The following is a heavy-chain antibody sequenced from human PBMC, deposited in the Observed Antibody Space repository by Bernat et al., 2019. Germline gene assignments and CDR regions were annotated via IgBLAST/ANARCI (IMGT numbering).Heavy chain of an antibody. D-gene: IGHD2-15*01. CDR3: ARSKCSGGSCYYYDGMDV. CDR1: GFTFSNYA. J-gene: IGHJ6*02. Sequence: EVQLVESGGGLVQPGGSLRLSCAASGFTFSNYAMHWVRQAPGKGLEYVSAISSNGGSTYYANSVKGRFTISRDKSKNTLYLQMGSLRAEDMAVYYCARSKCSGGSCYYYDGMDVWGQGTTVTVSS. V-gene: IGHV3-64*01. CDR2: ISSNGGST.